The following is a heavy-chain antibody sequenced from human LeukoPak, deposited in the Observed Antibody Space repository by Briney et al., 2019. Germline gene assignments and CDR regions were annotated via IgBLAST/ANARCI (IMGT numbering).Heavy chain of an antibody. D-gene: IGHD4-17*01. CDR1: GGSISGYH. J-gene: IGHJ4*02. V-gene: IGHV4-59*01. Sequence: SETLSLTCNVSGGSISGYHWSWIRQPPGKGLEWLGYIYYSGSSNYNPSLKSRVTMSADTSKNQFSLKLSSVTAADTAVYYCARDNYGDYATHDYWGQGTLVTVSS. CDR3: ARDNYGDYATHDY. CDR2: IYYSGSS.